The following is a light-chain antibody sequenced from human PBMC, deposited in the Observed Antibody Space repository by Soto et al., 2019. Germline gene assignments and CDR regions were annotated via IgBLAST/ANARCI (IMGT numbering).Light chain of an antibody. CDR2: DVS. Sequence: QSALTQPASVSGSPGQSITISCTGTSSDVGGYNYVSWYQQHPGKAPKLMIYDVSNRPSGVSNRFSGSKSGNTASLTISGLQAEDEADYYCSSYTSSSTLDVFGTGTKPTVX. V-gene: IGLV2-14*01. CDR1: SSDVGGYNY. CDR3: SSYTSSSTLDV. J-gene: IGLJ1*01.